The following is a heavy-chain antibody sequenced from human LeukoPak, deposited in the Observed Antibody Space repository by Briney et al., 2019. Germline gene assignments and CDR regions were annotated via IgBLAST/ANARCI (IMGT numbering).Heavy chain of an antibody. CDR1: GGTFSSYA. V-gene: IGHV1-69*13. D-gene: IGHD3-22*01. J-gene: IGHJ6*02. Sequence: ASVKVSCKASGGTFSSYAISWVRQAPGQGLEWMGGIIPIFGTANYAQKFQGRVTITADESTSTAYMELSSLRSEDTAVYYCARAMYYDSSGYYHELGFNYGMDVWGQGTTVTVSS. CDR3: ARAMYYDSSGYYHELGFNYGMDV. CDR2: IIPIFGTA.